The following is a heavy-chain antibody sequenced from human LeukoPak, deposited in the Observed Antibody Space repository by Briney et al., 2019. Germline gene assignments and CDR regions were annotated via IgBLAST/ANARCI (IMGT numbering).Heavy chain of an antibody. Sequence: SETLSLTCTVSGGSISSSSYYWGWIRQPPGKGLEWIGSIYYSGSTYYNPSLKSRVTISVDTSKNQFSLKLSSVTAADTAVYYCARRRWRVVGATHPIDYWGQGTLVTVSS. CDR3: ARRRWRVVGATHPIDY. CDR2: IYYSGST. J-gene: IGHJ4*02. D-gene: IGHD1-26*01. CDR1: GGSISSSSYY. V-gene: IGHV4-39*07.